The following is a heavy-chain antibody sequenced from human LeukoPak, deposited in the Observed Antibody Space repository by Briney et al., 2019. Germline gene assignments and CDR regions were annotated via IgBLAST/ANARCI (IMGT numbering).Heavy chain of an antibody. CDR3: ARGVRHCSGGSCQNWFDP. CDR2: IYHSGST. J-gene: IGHJ5*02. D-gene: IGHD2-15*01. CDR1: GGSISSGGYS. V-gene: IGHV4-30-2*01. Sequence: PSETLSLTCAVSGGSISSGGYSWSWIRQPPGKGLEWIGYIYHSGSTYYNPSLKSRVTISVDRSKNQFSLKLSSVTAADTAVYYCARGVRHCSGGSCQNWFDPWGQGTLVTVSS.